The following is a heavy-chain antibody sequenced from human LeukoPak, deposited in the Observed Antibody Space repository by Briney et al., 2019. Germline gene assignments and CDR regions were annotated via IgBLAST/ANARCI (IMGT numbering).Heavy chain of an antibody. J-gene: IGHJ4*02. CDR2: IYYSGST. CDR3: ARAIPAAYYFDY. D-gene: IGHD2-2*01. Sequence: SETLSLTCTVSGGSISSGGYYWSWIRQHPGKGLEWIGYIYYSGSTYYNPSLKSRVTISVDTSKNQFSLKLSSVTAADMAVYYCARAIPAAYYFDYWGQGTLVTVSS. V-gene: IGHV4-31*03. CDR1: GGSISSGGYY.